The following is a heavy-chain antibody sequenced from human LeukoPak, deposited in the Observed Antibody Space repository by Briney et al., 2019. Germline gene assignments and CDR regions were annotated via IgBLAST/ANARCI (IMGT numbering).Heavy chain of an antibody. CDR2: MNPDSGNT. V-gene: IGHV1-8*01. J-gene: IGHJ4*02. CDR1: GHTFTSYD. D-gene: IGHD6-13*01. Sequence: ASVKLSCKASGHTFTSYDINWVRQATGQGLEWMGWMNPDSGNTGYAQKFQGRVTMTRNPSISTAYMELSSLTSEDTAVYYCARRIAAAGVGIVYWGQGTLVTVSS. CDR3: ARRIAAAGVGIVY.